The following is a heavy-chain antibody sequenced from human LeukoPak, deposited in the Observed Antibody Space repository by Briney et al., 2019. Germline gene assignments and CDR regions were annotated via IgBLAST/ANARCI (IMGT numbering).Heavy chain of an antibody. CDR3: ARADSSTGIDAFDI. V-gene: IGHV3-33*01. Sequence: GGSLRLSCAASGSTFSRYGMHWVRQAPGKGLEWVAVIWYDGSNKYYADSVKGRFTISRDNSKNTLYVQMNTLRVEDTAVYYCARADSSTGIDAFDIWGQGTMVTVSS. J-gene: IGHJ3*02. CDR1: GSTFSRYG. CDR2: IWYDGSNK. D-gene: IGHD6-6*01.